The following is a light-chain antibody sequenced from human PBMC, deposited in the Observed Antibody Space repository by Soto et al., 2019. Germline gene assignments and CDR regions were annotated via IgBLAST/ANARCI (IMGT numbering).Light chain of an antibody. Sequence: QSALTQPASVSGSPGQSITISCTGTSSDVGGYNYVSWYQQHPGKAPKLMIYEVSNRPSGVSNRFSGSKSGNTASLTISGLQAEDEADYYCSSYRSSSTGVFGTGTKLTVL. V-gene: IGLV2-14*01. CDR2: EVS. J-gene: IGLJ1*01. CDR3: SSYRSSSTGV. CDR1: SSDVGGYNY.